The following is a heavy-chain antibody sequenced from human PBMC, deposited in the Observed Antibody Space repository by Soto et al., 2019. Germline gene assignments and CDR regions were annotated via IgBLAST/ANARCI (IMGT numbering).Heavy chain of an antibody. Sequence: QVQLQESGPGLVKPSQTLSLTCTVSGGSISSGGYYWSWIRQHPGKGLEWIGYIYYSGSTYYNPSLKSRVTISVDTSKNQFSLKLSSVTAADTAVYYCARDLAVTAIPDGAFDIWGQGTMVTVSS. J-gene: IGHJ3*02. CDR3: ARDLAVTAIPDGAFDI. V-gene: IGHV4-31*03. CDR1: GGSISSGGYY. CDR2: IYYSGST. D-gene: IGHD2-21*02.